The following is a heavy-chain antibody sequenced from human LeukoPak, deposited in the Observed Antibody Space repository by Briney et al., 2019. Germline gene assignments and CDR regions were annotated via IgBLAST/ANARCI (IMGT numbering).Heavy chain of an antibody. CDR1: GFTFSSYW. J-gene: IGHJ4*02. D-gene: IGHD1-26*01. CDR2: IKQDGSEK. CDR3: ARDIGRGEGALFLY. Sequence: GGSLRLSCAASGFTFSSYWMSWVRQAPGKGLEWVANIKQDGSEKYYVDSVKGRFTISRDNAKNSLYLQMNSLRAEDTAVYYCARDIGRGEGALFLYWGQGTLVTVSS. V-gene: IGHV3-7*01.